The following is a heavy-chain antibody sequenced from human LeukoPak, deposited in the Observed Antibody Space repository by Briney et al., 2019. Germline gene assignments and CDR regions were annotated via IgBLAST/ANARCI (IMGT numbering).Heavy chain of an antibody. CDR2: FNSDGSST. CDR1: GFTFSSYW. CDR3: ARREFYDSSGYPFDY. J-gene: IGHJ4*02. Sequence: GGSLRLSCAASGFTFSSYWMHWVRQAPGKGLVWVSRFNSDGSSTSYADSVKGRFTISRDNAKNTLYLQMNSLRAEDTAVYYCARREFYDSSGYPFDYWGQGTLVTVSS. V-gene: IGHV3-74*01. D-gene: IGHD3-22*01.